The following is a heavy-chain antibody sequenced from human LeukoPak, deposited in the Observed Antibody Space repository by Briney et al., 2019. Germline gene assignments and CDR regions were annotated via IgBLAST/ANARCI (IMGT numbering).Heavy chain of an antibody. CDR2: IYPDDSRT. CDR1: GYRFPKSW. V-gene: IGHV5-51*01. Sequence: GESLKISCKGSGYRFPKSWIGWVRQMPGKGLEWMGIIYPDDSRTKYSPSFQGQVTMSVDKSISTACLQWSSLKASDTAMYYCALGTTGAFDYWGQGTLVTVSS. J-gene: IGHJ4*02. D-gene: IGHD1-1*01. CDR3: ALGTTGAFDY.